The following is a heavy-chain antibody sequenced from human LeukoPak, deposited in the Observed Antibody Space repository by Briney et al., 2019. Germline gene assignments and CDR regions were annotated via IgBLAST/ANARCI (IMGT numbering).Heavy chain of an antibody. Sequence: GAAVKVSYKASGYSFTSYGISWVRQAPGQGLEWMGWVSNYKGHTKYAQKFQDRVSMTTDISTNTAYMELRSLRSDDTAVYYCARDGDYEDWWGQGTLVTVSS. CDR1: GYSFTSYG. D-gene: IGHD4-17*01. V-gene: IGHV1-18*01. CDR3: ARDGDYEDW. CDR2: VSNYKGHT. J-gene: IGHJ4*02.